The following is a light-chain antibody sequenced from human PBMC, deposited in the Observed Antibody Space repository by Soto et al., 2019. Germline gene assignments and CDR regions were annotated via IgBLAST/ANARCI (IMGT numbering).Light chain of an antibody. Sequence: DIQMTQSPSSLSASVGDRVTITCQASQDISNYLNWYQQKPGKAHKLLIYDASNLETGVPSRFSGSGSGTDFTFTISSLQPEEIATYYCQQYDNLPFTFGTGTKVDIK. J-gene: IGKJ3*01. CDR3: QQYDNLPFT. V-gene: IGKV1-33*01. CDR1: QDISNY. CDR2: DAS.